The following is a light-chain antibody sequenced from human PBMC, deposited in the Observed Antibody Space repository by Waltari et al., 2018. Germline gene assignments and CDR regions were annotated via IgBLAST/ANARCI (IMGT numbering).Light chain of an antibody. CDR2: AAS. CDR3: QQSYSTPWT. J-gene: IGKJ1*01. V-gene: IGKV1-39*01. Sequence: LSASVGDRVTITCRASQSISSYLNWYQQKPGKAPKLLIYAASSLQSGVPSRFSGSGSGTDFTLTISSLQPEDFATYYCQQSYSTPWTFGQGTKVEIK. CDR1: QSISSY.